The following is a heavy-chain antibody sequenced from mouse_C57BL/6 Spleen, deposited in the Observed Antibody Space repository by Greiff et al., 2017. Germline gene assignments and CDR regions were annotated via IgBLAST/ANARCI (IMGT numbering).Heavy chain of an antibody. D-gene: IGHD2-12*01. V-gene: IGHV5-4*01. J-gene: IGHJ2*01. CDR1: GFTFSSYA. CDR2: ISDGGSYT. CDR3: ARFSLRGYYFDY. Sequence: EVQRVESGGGLVKPGGSLKLSCAASGFTFSSYAMSWVRQTPEKRLEWVATISDGGSYTYYPDNVKGRFTISRDNAKNNLYLQMSLLTSEDTAMYYCARFSLRGYYFDYWGQGTTLTVSS.